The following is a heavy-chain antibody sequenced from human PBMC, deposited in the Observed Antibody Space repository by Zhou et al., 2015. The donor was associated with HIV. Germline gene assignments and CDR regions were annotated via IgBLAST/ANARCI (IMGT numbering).Heavy chain of an antibody. D-gene: IGHD5-18*01. V-gene: IGHV1-69*01. CDR1: GGTFSSYA. CDR3: ARGHKRYSYGSNYYYYYMDV. CDR2: IIPIFGTA. J-gene: IGHJ6*03. Sequence: QVQLVQSGAEVKKPGSSVKVSCKASGGTFSSYAISWVRQAPGQGLEWMGGIIPIFGTANYAQKFQGRVTITADESTSTAYMELSSLRSEDTAVYYCARGHKRYSYGSNYYYYYMDVWGKGTTGHRLL.